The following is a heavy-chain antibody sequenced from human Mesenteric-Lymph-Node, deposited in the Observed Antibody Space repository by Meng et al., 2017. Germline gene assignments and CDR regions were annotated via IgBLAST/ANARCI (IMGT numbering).Heavy chain of an antibody. CDR2: IDWDDDK. Sequence: SGPTLVKPTQTLTLTCTFSGFSLSTSGMCVSWVRQPPGKALEWLALIDWDDDKYYSTSLKTRLTISKDTSKNQVVLTMTNMDPVDTATYYCARAPGGYSYGYMGFDYWGQGTLVTVSS. CDR3: ARAPGGYSYGYMGFDY. J-gene: IGHJ4*02. D-gene: IGHD5-18*01. CDR1: GFSLSTSGMC. V-gene: IGHV2-70*20.